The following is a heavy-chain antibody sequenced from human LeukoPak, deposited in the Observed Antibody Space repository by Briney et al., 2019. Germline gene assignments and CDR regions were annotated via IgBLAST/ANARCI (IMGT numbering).Heavy chain of an antibody. J-gene: IGHJ6*04. D-gene: IGHD3-10*02. CDR2: ISSSGSTI. CDR1: GFTFSSYS. CDR3: AELSITMIGGV. Sequence: GSLRLSCAASGFTFSSYSMNWVRQAPGKGLEWVSYISSSGSTIYYADSVKGRFTISRDNAKNSLYLQMNSLRAEDTAVYYCAELSITMIGGVWGKGTTVTISS. V-gene: IGHV3-48*04.